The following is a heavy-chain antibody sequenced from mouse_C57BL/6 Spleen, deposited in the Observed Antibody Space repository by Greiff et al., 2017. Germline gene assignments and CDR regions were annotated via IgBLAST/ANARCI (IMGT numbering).Heavy chain of an antibody. Sequence: QVHVKQPGAELVKPGASVKLSCKASGYTFTSYWMHWVKQRPGQGLEWIGMIHPNSGSTNYNEKFKSKATLTVDKSSSTAYMQLSSLTSEDSAVYYCARGIYHWYFDVWGTGTTVTVSS. CDR2: IHPNSGST. CDR3: ARGIYHWYFDV. CDR1: GYTFTSYW. V-gene: IGHV1-64*01. J-gene: IGHJ1*03. D-gene: IGHD2-1*01.